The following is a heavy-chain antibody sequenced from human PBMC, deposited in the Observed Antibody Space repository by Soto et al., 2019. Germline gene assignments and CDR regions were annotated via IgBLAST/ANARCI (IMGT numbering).Heavy chain of an antibody. CDR1: GFTFSSYA. CDR2: ISGSGGST. J-gene: IGHJ4*02. CDR3: AKDLIRAAAEAFYFDY. Sequence: GGSLRLSCAASGFTFSSYAMSWVRQAPGKGLEWVSAISGSGGSTYYADSVKGRFTISRDNSKNTLYLQMNSLRAEDTAVYYCAKDLIRAAAEAFYFDYWGQGTLVTVSS. V-gene: IGHV3-23*01. D-gene: IGHD6-13*01.